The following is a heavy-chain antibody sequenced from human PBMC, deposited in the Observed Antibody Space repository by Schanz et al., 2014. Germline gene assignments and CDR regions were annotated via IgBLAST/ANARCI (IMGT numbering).Heavy chain of an antibody. CDR3: ARDVGHYGMDV. J-gene: IGHJ6*02. CDR1: GGSISSYY. CDR2: IYYSGST. V-gene: IGHV4-59*01. Sequence: QVQLQESGPGLVKPSETLSLTCTVSGGSISSYYWSWIRQPPGKGLEWIGYIYYSGSTKYNPSLKSRVTISVDTSKNQFSLKPSSVTAADTAVYYCARDVGHYGMDVWGQGTTVTVSS.